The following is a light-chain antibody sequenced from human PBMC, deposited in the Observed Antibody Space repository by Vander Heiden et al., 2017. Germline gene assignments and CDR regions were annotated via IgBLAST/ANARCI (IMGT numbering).Light chain of an antibody. Sequence: DIVMTQSPDSLAVSLGERATINCKSSQSVLHSSNNKNYLAWYQQKPGQPPKLLIYWASTRESGVPDRFSGGGSGTDFTLAISSLQAEDVAVYYCQQYYTTPHTFGQGTKLEIK. CDR3: QQYYTTPHT. J-gene: IGKJ2*01. V-gene: IGKV4-1*01. CDR2: WAS. CDR1: QSVLHSSNNKNY.